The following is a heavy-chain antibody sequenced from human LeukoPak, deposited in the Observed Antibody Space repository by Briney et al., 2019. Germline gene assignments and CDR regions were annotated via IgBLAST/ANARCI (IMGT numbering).Heavy chain of an antibody. D-gene: IGHD6-13*01. CDR2: IRYDGCNK. CDR1: GFTFSSYG. V-gene: IGHV3-30*02. Sequence: PGGSLRLSCAASGFTFSSYGMHWVRQAPGKGLEWVAFIRYDGCNKYYADSVKGRFTISRDNSKNTLYLQMNSLRAEDTAVYYCAKDSSSWYRPDYWGQGTLVTVSS. CDR3: AKDSSSWYRPDY. J-gene: IGHJ4*02.